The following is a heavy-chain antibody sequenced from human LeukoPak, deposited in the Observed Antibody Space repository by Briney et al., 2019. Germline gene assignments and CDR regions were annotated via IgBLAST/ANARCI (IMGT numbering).Heavy chain of an antibody. Sequence: SVKVSCKASGGTFSSYAISWVRQAPGQGLEWMGGIIPIFGTANYAQKFQGRVTITADESTSTAYMELSSLRSEDTAVYYCAREVLRGWPYDSSHFDYWGQGTLVTVSS. CDR2: IIPIFGTA. J-gene: IGHJ4*02. CDR3: AREVLRGWPYDSSHFDY. CDR1: GGTFSSYA. V-gene: IGHV1-69*13. D-gene: IGHD3-22*01.